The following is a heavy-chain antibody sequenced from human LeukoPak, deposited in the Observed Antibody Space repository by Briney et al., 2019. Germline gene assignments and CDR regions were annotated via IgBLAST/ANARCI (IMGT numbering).Heavy chain of an antibody. CDR1: GYTFTDYY. CDR2: INPNSGGT. Sequence: GASVKVSCKASGYTFTDYYMHWVRQAPGQGLEWMGWINPNSGGTNYAQKFQGRVTMTSDTSISTAYMELSRLRSGDTAVYYCARDGGAYEVQGFDYWGQGTLVSVSS. CDR3: ARDGGAYEVQGFDY. J-gene: IGHJ4*02. D-gene: IGHD5-12*01. V-gene: IGHV1-2*02.